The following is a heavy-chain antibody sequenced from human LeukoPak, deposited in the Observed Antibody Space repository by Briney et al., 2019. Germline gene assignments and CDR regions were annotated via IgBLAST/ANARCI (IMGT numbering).Heavy chain of an antibody. J-gene: IGHJ4*02. CDR2: IWYDGSNK. V-gene: IGHV3-33*01. D-gene: IGHD5-24*01. Sequence: GRSLRLSCAASGFTFSGYGMHWVRQAPGKGLEWVAVIWYDGSNKYYADSVKGRFTISRDNSKNTLYLQMNSLRAEDTAVYYCATAITDGAFDYWGQGTLVTVSS. CDR1: GFTFSGYG. CDR3: ATAITDGAFDY.